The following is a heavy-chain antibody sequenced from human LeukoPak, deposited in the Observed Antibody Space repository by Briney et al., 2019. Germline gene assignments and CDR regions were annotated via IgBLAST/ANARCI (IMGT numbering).Heavy chain of an antibody. CDR2: IYYSGST. D-gene: IGHD2-2*01. V-gene: IGHV4-31*03. J-gene: IGHJ5*02. Sequence: SETLSLTCTVSGGSISSGGYYWSWIRQHPGKGLEWIGYIYYSGSTYYNPSLKSRVTISVDTSKNQFSLKLSSVTAADTAVYYCARGKGYCSSTSCSSNWFDPWGQGTLVTVSS. CDR3: ARGKGYCSSTSCSSNWFDP. CDR1: GGSISSGGYY.